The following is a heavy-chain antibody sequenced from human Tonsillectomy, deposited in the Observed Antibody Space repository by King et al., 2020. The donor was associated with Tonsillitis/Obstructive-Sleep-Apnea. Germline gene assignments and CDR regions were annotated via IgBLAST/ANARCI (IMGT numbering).Heavy chain of an antibody. Sequence: VQLVESGGGLVKPGGSLRLSCAASGFTFSSYSMNWVRQAPGEGLEWVSSISSSSSYIYYADSVKGRFTISRDNAKNSLYLQMNSLRAEDTAVYYCASQHGDSLHAFDYWGQGTLVTVSS. CDR3: ASQHGDSLHAFDY. CDR2: ISSSSSYI. V-gene: IGHV3-21*01. J-gene: IGHJ4*02. CDR1: GFTFSSYS. D-gene: IGHD4-17*01.